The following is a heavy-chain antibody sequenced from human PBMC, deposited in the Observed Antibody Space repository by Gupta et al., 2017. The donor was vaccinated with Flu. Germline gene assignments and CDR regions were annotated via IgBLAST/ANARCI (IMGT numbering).Heavy chain of an antibody. J-gene: IGHJ5*02. V-gene: IGHV1-69*01. D-gene: IGHD2-8*01. CDR2: ITPMYDAA. CDR1: A. CDR3: ARETYMVSNGGGFDT. Sequence: AISWVRQAPGQGLEWMGGITPMYDAAYYAQKFQGRLTITADGFTSTAYMELRSLTFDDTAVYDGARETYMVSNGGGFDTWGQGTRVTVSS.